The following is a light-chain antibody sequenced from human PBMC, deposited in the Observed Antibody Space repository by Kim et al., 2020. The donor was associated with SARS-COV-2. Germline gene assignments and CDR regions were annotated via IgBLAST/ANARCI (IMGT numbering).Light chain of an antibody. CDR2: GAS. Sequence: EMVLTQSTGTLSLSPGERATLSCRASQSVSGSHLAWYQQNPGQAPILLIYGASSRANGIPDRFSGSGSGTDFTLTISRLEPEDFAVYYCHHYGSFPLTFGGGTKVDIK. CDR1: QSVSGSH. V-gene: IGKV3-20*01. CDR3: HHYGSFPLT. J-gene: IGKJ4*01.